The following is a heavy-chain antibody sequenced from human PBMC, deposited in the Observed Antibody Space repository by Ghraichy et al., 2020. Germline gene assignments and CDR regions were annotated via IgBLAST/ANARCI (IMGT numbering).Heavy chain of an antibody. V-gene: IGHV3-30*04. D-gene: IGHD1-26*01. Sequence: GGSLRLSCAASGFTFSSYAMHWVRQAPGKGLEWVAVISYDGSNKYYADSVKGRFTISRDNSKNTLYLQMNSLRAEDTAVYYCARDSVIPSSGSYWIDYYYYYGMDVWGQGTTVTVSS. J-gene: IGHJ6*02. CDR3: ARDSVIPSSGSYWIDYYYYYGMDV. CDR1: GFTFSSYA. CDR2: ISYDGSNK.